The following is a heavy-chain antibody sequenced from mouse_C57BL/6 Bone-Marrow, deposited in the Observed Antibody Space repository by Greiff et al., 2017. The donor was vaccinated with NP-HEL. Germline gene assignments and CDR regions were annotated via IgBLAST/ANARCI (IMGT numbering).Heavy chain of an antibody. V-gene: IGHV5-15*01. CDR1: GFTFSDYG. CDR2: ISNLAYSI. Sequence: EVQRVESGGGLVQPGGSLKLSCAASGFTFSDYGMAWVRQAPRKGPEWVAFISNLAYSIYYADTVTGRFTISRENAKNTLYLEMSSLRSEDTAMYYCARHDYGSGAWFAYWGQGTLVTVSA. CDR3: ARHDYGSGAWFAY. D-gene: IGHD1-1*01. J-gene: IGHJ3*01.